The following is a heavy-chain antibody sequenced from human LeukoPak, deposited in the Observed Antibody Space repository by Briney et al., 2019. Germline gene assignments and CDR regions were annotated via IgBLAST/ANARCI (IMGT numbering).Heavy chain of an antibody. Sequence: ASVKVSCKASGYTFTGYYMHWVRQAPGQGLEWMGWINPNSGGTNYAQKFQGRVTMTRDTSISTAYMELSRLRSDDTAVYYCASDGGSEGFTYYYDSSGYPWGFDIWGQRTMVTVSS. V-gene: IGHV1-2*02. CDR3: ASDGGSEGFTYYYDSSGYPWGFDI. CDR2: INPNSGGT. D-gene: IGHD3-22*01. J-gene: IGHJ3*02. CDR1: GYTFTGYY.